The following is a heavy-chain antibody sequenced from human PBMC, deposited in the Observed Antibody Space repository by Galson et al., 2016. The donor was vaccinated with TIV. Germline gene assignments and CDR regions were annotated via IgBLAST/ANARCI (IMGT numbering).Heavy chain of an antibody. CDR3: ARERDDYGNYSGMDV. CDR1: GFTFRKSP. D-gene: IGHD4-17*01. J-gene: IGHJ6*02. V-gene: IGHV3-30-3*01. CDR2: ISYDGTNK. Sequence: SLRLSCAASGFTFRKSPMHWVRQAPGKGLEWVAVISYDGTNKYEDSVKGRFTISRDNSKNTLSLQMNSLRDEDTAVYYCARERDDYGNYSGMDVWGQGTTVTVSS.